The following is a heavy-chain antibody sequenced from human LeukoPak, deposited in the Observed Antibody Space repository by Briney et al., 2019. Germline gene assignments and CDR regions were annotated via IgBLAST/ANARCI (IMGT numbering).Heavy chain of an antibody. CDR2: IYYSGST. V-gene: IGHV4-39*07. Sequence: SETLSLTFAVSGGSISSSSYYWGWIRQPPGKGLEWIGSIYYSGSTYYNPSLKSRVTISVDTSKNQFSPKLSSVTAADTAVYYCAREIAAAGTEIDYWGQGTLVTVSS. CDR1: GGSISSSSYY. J-gene: IGHJ4*02. CDR3: AREIAAAGTEIDY. D-gene: IGHD6-13*01.